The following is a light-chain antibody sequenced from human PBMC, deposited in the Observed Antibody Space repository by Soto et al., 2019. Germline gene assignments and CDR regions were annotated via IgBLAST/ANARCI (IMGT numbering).Light chain of an antibody. CDR3: QHYNSYSPKT. CDR2: DAS. CDR1: QSISSW. V-gene: IGKV1-5*01. J-gene: IGKJ2*01. Sequence: DIQMTQSPSTLSASVGDRVTITCRASQSISSWLAWYQQKPGKAPKLLMYDASSLDSGVPSRFSGSGSGTDFTLTISSLQPDDFATYYCQHYNSYSPKTFGQGTKVDIK.